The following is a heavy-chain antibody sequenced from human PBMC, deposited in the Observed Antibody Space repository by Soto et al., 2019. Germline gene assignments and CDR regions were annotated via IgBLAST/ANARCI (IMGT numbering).Heavy chain of an antibody. CDR1: GFTFSSYA. V-gene: IGHV3-23*01. Sequence: EVQLLESGGGLVQPGGSLRLSCAASGFTFSSYAMNWVRQAPGKGLEWVSGISGSGGSTYYADSVKGRFTISRDNSKNTLYLQMNSLRAEDTAVYYCAKDRFGESFYYGMDVWGQGTTVTVSS. CDR3: AKDRFGESFYYGMDV. J-gene: IGHJ6*02. D-gene: IGHD3-10*01. CDR2: ISGSGGST.